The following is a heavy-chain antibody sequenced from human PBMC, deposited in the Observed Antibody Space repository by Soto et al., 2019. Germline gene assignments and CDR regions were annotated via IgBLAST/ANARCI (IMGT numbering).Heavy chain of an antibody. D-gene: IGHD2-15*01. CDR3: ARGRGNGICSGGSCRRFFDY. Sequence: GGSLRLSCAGSGFTFSSHAMRWVRQAPGKGLEWVSAMSGTGGSTYSADSVKGRFTISRDNSKNTLYLQMKSLRAEDTAVYYCARGRGNGICSGGSCRRFFDYWGQGTLVTVSS. CDR2: MSGTGGST. J-gene: IGHJ4*02. V-gene: IGHV3-23*01. CDR1: GFTFSSHA.